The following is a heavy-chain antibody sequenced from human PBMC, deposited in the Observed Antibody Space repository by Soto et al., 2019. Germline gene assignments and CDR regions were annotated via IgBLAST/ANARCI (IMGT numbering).Heavy chain of an antibody. Sequence: QLQLQESGPGLVKPSETLSLTCTVSGGSISSSSYYWGWIRQPPGKGLEWIGSIYYSGSTYYNPSLKSRVPISVETSKNQFALKLSFVTAADPAVYYCARLYAGGGYCSGGSCPRGAFDIWGQGTMVTVSS. CDR1: GGSISSSSYY. D-gene: IGHD2-15*01. CDR2: IYYSGST. CDR3: ARLYAGGGYCSGGSCPRGAFDI. J-gene: IGHJ3*02. V-gene: IGHV4-39*01.